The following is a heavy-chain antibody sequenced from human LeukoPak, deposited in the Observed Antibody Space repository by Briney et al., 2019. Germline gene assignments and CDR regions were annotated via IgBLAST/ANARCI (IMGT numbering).Heavy chain of an antibody. CDR2: INHSGST. CDR1: GGSFSGYY. Sequence: SEILSLTCAVYGGSFSGYYWSWIRQPPGKGLEWIGEINHSGSTNYNPSLKSRVTISVDTSENQFSLKLSSVTAADTAVYYCARNSYDFWSGQAYYFDYWGQGILVTVSS. V-gene: IGHV4-34*01. D-gene: IGHD3-3*01. J-gene: IGHJ4*02. CDR3: ARNSYDFWSGQAYYFDY.